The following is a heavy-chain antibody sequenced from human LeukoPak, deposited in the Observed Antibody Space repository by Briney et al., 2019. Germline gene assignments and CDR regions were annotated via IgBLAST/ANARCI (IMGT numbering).Heavy chain of an antibody. V-gene: IGHV4-59*01. J-gene: IGHJ4*02. CDR1: GGSISSYY. D-gene: IGHD6-13*01. CDR3: AEGGLGSSSVS. CDR2: IYYSGST. Sequence: RTSETLSLTCTVSGGSISSYYWSWIRQPPGKGLEWIGYIYYSGSTNYNPSLKSRVTISVDTSKNQFSLKLSSVTAADTAVYYCAEGGLGSSSVSWGQGTLVTVSS.